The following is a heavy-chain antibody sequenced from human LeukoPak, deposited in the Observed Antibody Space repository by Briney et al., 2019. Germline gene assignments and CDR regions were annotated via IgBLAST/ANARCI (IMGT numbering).Heavy chain of an antibody. CDR1: GGSIKNCY. CDR2: FYYSGST. D-gene: IGHD6-25*01. V-gene: IGHV4-59*01. CDR3: AKTMSGSSAPD. Sequence: MASETLSLTCTVSGGSIKNCYWSWIRQPPGKGLEWIGYFYYSGSTNYNPSLKSRVTISVDTSKNQFSLKLNSVTTADTAVYYCAKTMSGSSAPDWGQGTLVTVSS. J-gene: IGHJ4*02.